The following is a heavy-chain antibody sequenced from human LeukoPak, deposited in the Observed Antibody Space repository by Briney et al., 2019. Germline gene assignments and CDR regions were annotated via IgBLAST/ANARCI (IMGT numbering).Heavy chain of an antibody. CDR2: INHSGST. CDR1: GGSFSGYY. D-gene: IGHD3-10*01. V-gene: IGHV4-34*01. Sequence: PSETLSLTCAVYGGSFSGYYWSWIRQPPGKGLEWIGEINHSGSTNYNPSLKSRVTISVDTSKNQFSLKLSSATAADTAVYYCARRGITMVRGVKIRNWFDPWGQGTLVTVSS. CDR3: ARRGITMVRGVKIRNWFDP. J-gene: IGHJ5*02.